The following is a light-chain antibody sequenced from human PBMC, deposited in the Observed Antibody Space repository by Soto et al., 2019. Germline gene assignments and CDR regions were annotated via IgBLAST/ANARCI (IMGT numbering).Light chain of an antibody. Sequence: EIVMTQSPATLSVSPGERATLSCRASQSVSSNLAWYQQKPGQAPRLLIYGASTRATGIPARFSGSRSGTEFTLTISSLQSEDFAVDYCQHYNNCPRTFGQGTKVEIK. CDR3: QHYNNCPRT. CDR1: QSVSSN. CDR2: GAS. V-gene: IGKV3-15*01. J-gene: IGKJ1*01.